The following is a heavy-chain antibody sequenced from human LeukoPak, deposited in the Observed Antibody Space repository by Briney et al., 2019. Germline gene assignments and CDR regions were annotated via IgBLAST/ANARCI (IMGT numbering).Heavy chain of an antibody. V-gene: IGHV3-30*04. D-gene: IGHD6-13*01. J-gene: IGHJ4*02. CDR1: GLTLTSYS. CDR2: ISSDGRDK. CDR3: ARDEDIGAAVYYFDY. Sequence: PGGSLRLSCAPSGLTLTSYSMHWVRQAPGGGLEWGAVISSDGRDKHYADSVKGRFTISRDNSKNTLYLQMNSLRAEDTAVYYCARDEDIGAAVYYFDYWGQGTLVTVSS.